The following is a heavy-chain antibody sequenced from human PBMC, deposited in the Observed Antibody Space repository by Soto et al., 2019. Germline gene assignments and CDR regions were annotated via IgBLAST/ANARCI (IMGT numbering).Heavy chain of an antibody. Sequence: GGSLRLSCAASGFTFSSYAMSWVRQAPGKGLEWVSAISGSGGSTYYADSVKGRFTISRDNSKNTLYLQMNSLRAEDTAVYYCATTEYSAAAEDTNFDYWGQGTLVTVSS. CDR1: GFTFSSYA. D-gene: IGHD6-13*01. CDR2: ISGSGGST. J-gene: IGHJ4*02. V-gene: IGHV3-23*01. CDR3: ATTEYSAAAEDTNFDY.